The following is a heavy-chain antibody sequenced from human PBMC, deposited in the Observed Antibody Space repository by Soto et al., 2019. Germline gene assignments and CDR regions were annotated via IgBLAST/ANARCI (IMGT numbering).Heavy chain of an antibody. D-gene: IGHD3-3*01. J-gene: IGHJ3*02. V-gene: IGHV3-23*01. Sequence: EMQLLESGGDLGQPGGSLRLSCAVSGFTFNDYAMSWVRQAPGKGLEWVSTISGSLGSAYYAASVEGRFTISGDNSNSTLYLQMNSLRVEDTATYYCAKDSRLPGFGLLIHAFDIWGHGTMVTVSS. CDR1: GFTFNDYA. CDR2: ISGSLGSA. CDR3: AKDSRLPGFGLLIHAFDI.